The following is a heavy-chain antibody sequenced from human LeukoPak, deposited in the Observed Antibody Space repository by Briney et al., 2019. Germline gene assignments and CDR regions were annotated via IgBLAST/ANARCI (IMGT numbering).Heavy chain of an antibody. CDR3: ARVPVVPAAPPYYYYGMDV. Sequence: ASVKVSCKASGYTFTGYYMHWVRPAPGQGLAWMGWINPNSGGTNYAQKFQGRVTMTRDTSISTAYMELSRLRSDDTAVYYCARVPVVPAAPPYYYYGMDVWGQGTTVTVAS. CDR2: INPNSGGT. CDR1: GYTFTGYY. D-gene: IGHD2-2*01. V-gene: IGHV1-2*02. J-gene: IGHJ6*02.